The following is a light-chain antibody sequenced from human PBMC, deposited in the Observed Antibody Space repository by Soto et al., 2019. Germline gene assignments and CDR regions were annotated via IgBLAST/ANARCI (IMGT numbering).Light chain of an antibody. V-gene: IGKV1-5*01. CDR2: DAS. CDR3: HTYNTYSLHT. CDR1: QTFNSW. J-gene: IGKJ2*01. Sequence: DIQMTQSPSRMYASVGDTITITCRASQTFNSWVTWYQQKPGKAPKLLIYDASSLDSGVPSRFSGRGSGTEFTLTISSLQPDDCATYYCHTYNTYSLHTFGQGTKVDI.